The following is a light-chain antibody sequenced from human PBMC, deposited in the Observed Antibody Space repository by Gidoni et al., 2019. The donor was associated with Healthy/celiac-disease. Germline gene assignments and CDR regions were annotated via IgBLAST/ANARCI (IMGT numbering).Light chain of an antibody. J-gene: IGKJ2*01. CDR1: QSINSY. Sequence: DIQITQSPPPLSASVGDRVTITRRESQSINSYLNWYQKKPGKAPKLLIYAASSLQSGVPSRFSGSGSGQDFTLTIRSLQTEDFATYYCQQSYSTPMYTLGKGTKLEIK. CDR2: AAS. V-gene: IGKV1-39*01. CDR3: QQSYSTPMYT.